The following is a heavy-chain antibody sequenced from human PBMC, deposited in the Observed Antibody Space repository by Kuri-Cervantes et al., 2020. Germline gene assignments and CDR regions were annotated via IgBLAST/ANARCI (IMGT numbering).Heavy chain of an antibody. J-gene: IGHJ3*02. CDR1: GFTFSSYA. CDR3: AKSSRQWLRAFDI. V-gene: IGHV3-23*01. D-gene: IGHD6-19*01. Sequence: GESLKITCAASGFTFSSYAMSWVRQAPGKGLEWVSAISGSGGSTYYADSVKGRFTISRDNSKNTLYLQMNSLRAEDTAVYYCAKSSRQWLRAFDIWGQGTMVTVSS. CDR2: ISGSGGST.